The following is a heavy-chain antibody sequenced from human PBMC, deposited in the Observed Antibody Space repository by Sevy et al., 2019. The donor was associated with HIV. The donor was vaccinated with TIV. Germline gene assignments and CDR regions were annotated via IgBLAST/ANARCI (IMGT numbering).Heavy chain of an antibody. V-gene: IGHV3-53*01. CDR3: ARLSVYYYDSSGYYTTGNAFDI. Sequence: GGSLRLSCAASGFTVSNSYMSWVRQATGKGLEWVSIIYSGVTTSYADSVRGRFTISRDNSKNTLSLQMNGLRAEDTAVFYCARLSVYYYDSSGYYTTGNAFDIWGQGTMVTVSS. D-gene: IGHD3-22*01. CDR2: IYSGVTT. J-gene: IGHJ3*02. CDR1: GFTVSNSY.